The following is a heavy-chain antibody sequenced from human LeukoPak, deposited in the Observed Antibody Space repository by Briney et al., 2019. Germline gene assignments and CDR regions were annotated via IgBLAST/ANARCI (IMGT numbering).Heavy chain of an antibody. CDR2: ISGNSASI. CDR3: TKEGGSGSYQIS. CDR1: GFTFSTYS. V-gene: IGHV3-48*01. Sequence: PGGSLRLSCAASGFTFSTYSVNWVRQAPGKGLEWVSYISGNSASIYYADSVKGRFTISRDNAKNSLYLQMNSLRAEDTAVYYCTKEGGSGSYQISWGQGTLVTVSS. D-gene: IGHD3-10*01. J-gene: IGHJ5*02.